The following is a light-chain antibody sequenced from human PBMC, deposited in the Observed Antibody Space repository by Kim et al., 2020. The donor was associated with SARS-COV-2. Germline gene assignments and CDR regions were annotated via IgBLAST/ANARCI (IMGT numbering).Light chain of an antibody. J-gene: IGLJ2*01. CDR3: CSYTGSSTSVV. CDR1: SSDVGSYNL. Sequence: SITISCTGTSSDVGSYNLVSWYQQNPGKAPKLMIYEVSKRPSGVSNRFSGSKSGNTASLTISGLQAKDEADYYCCSYTGSSTSVVFGGGTQLTVL. V-gene: IGLV2-23*02. CDR2: EVS.